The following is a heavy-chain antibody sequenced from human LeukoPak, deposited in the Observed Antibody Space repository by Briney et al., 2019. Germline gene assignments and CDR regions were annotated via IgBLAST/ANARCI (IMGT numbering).Heavy chain of an antibody. Sequence: GGSLRLSCAASGFTFSSFTMNWVRKAQGKGLEWVSSISSSSSYIYYADSVKGRFTISRDNATKSLYLQMNSLRAEDTAVYYCARGRVGATLVGEIDYWGLGTLVTVSS. CDR3: ARGRVGATLVGEIDY. J-gene: IGHJ4*02. V-gene: IGHV3-21*01. D-gene: IGHD1-26*01. CDR1: GFTFSSFT. CDR2: ISSSSSYI.